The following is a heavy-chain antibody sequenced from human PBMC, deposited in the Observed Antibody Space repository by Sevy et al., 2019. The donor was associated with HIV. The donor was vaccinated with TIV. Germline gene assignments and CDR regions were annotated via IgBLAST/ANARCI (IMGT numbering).Heavy chain of an antibody. CDR2: FSGSGGST. V-gene: IGHV3-23*01. J-gene: IGHJ6*02. Sequence: GGSLRLSCAASGFTFSTYTMNWVRQAPGKGLEWVSAFSGSGGSTYYADSVKGRFTISRDKSKNTLYLQMNNLRAEDTAVYYCAKGDSTFYGMDVWGQGTTVTVSS. CDR1: GFTFSTYT. CDR3: AKGDSTFYGMDV. D-gene: IGHD6-13*01.